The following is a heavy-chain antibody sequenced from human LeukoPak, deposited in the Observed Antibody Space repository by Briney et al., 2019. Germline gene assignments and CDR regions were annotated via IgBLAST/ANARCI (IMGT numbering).Heavy chain of an antibody. J-gene: IGHJ4*02. Sequence: TLSLTCTVSGGSISSGGYYWSWIRQHPGKGLEWIGYIYYSGSTYYNPSLKSRVTISVDTSKNQLSLKLSSVTAGDTAVYYCARDNYYDSSGYYYFDYWGQGTLVTVSS. CDR3: ARDNYYDSSGYYYFDY. V-gene: IGHV4-31*03. CDR1: GGSISSGGYY. D-gene: IGHD3-22*01. CDR2: IYYSGST.